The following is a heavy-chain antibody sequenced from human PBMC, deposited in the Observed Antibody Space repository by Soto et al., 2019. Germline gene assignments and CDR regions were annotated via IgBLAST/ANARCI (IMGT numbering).Heavy chain of an antibody. J-gene: IGHJ6*02. CDR3: ARFLGSSSLYYYGMDV. CDR1: GDSVSSNSAA. V-gene: IGHV6-1*01. D-gene: IGHD3-10*01. Sequence: PSQTLSLTCAISGDSVSSNSAAWNWIRQSPSRGLEWLGRTYYRSRWYNDYAVSVKSRITVNPDTSKNQFSLQLNSVTPEDTAVYYCARFLGSSSLYYYGMDVWGQGTTVTVSS. CDR2: TYYRSRWYN.